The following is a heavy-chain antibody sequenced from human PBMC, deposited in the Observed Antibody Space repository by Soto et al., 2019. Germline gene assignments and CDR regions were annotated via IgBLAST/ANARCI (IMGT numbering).Heavy chain of an antibody. Sequence: SETLSLTCRVSGAYVSGFSWSWIRRPAGEGVEWIGRITINGNTQKNPSFKSRVTMSIDTSRNHFSLNIQSATAADTALYYCARETGENWTYEAHWGPGTLVTVSS. D-gene: IGHD1-7*01. CDR1: GAYVSGFS. V-gene: IGHV4-4*07. CDR2: ITINGNT. J-gene: IGHJ1*01. CDR3: ARETGENWTYEAH.